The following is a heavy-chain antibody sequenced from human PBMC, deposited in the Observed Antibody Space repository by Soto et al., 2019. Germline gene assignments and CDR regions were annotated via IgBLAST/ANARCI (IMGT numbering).Heavy chain of an antibody. D-gene: IGHD6-13*01. CDR1: GFTFSSYA. CDR2: ISGRGGST. Sequence: EVQLLESGGGLVQPGGSLRLSCAASGFTFSSYAMSWVRQAPGKGLEWVSAISGRGGSTYYADSVKGRFTISRDNSKNTRYLQMNSLRAEDTAVYYCAKVMARIAAAGTDYWGQGTLVTVSS. CDR3: AKVMARIAAAGTDY. J-gene: IGHJ4*02. V-gene: IGHV3-23*01.